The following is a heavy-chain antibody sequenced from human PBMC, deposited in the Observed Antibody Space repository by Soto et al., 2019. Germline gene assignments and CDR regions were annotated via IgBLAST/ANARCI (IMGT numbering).Heavy chain of an antibody. J-gene: IGHJ4*02. Sequence: EVQLLESGGGRVQRGGSLRLSCAASGFTFSNYAMSWVRQPPGQGLDWVSAISGSGGTPYYAAPVKGRFTISRDNSKNTLFLQMNSLRAEDAAVYYCAKFFVETGSNSGWPWSFHYWGQGTLVTVSS. CDR1: GFTFSNYA. CDR3: AKFFVETGSNSGWPWSFHY. V-gene: IGHV3-23*01. CDR2: ISGSGGTP. D-gene: IGHD6-25*01.